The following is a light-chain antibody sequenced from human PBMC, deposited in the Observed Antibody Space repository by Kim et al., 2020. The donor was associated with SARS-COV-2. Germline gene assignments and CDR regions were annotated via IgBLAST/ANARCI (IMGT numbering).Light chain of an antibody. V-gene: IGKV3-20*01. CDR2: GAS. CDR3: HQCYTTPDT. Sequence: SLSPGERATRSCRASHNVNTCLTWYQQKPGQAPRLLVSGASNRATDIPDRFSGSGSGTDFTLTINRLEPEDFAVYFCHQCYTTPDTFGQGTKLEI. J-gene: IGKJ2*01. CDR1: HNVNTC.